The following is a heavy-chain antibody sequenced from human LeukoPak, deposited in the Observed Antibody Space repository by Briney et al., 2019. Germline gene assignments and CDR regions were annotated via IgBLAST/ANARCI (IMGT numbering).Heavy chain of an antibody. J-gene: IGHJ4*02. D-gene: IGHD5-18*01. CDR3: ARSKVDTAMPGDY. CDR1: GGSISSSSSY. CDR2: VHYSGST. V-gene: IGHV4-39*07. Sequence: SETLSLTCTVSGGSISSSSSYWGWIRQPPGKGPEWIGSVHYSGSTYYNPSLKSRVTISVDTSKNQFSLKLSSVTAADTAVYYCARSKVDTAMPGDYWGQGTLVTVSS.